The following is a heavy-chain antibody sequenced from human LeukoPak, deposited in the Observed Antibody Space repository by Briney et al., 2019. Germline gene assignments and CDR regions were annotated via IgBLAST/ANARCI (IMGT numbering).Heavy chain of an antibody. V-gene: IGHV3-20*04. CDR2: INWTGGST. D-gene: IGHD6-19*01. J-gene: IGHJ4*02. CDR1: GFTFDDSG. Sequence: GGSLRLSCAASGFTFDDSGMSWVRQAPGKGLEWVSGINWTGGSTGYADSVKGRFTISRDNAKNSLYLQMNSLRAEDTAVYYCARGRQWLVNWGQGTLVTVSS. CDR3: ARGRQWLVN.